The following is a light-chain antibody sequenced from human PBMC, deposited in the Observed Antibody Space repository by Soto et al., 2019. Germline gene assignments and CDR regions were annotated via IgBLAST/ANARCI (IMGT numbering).Light chain of an antibody. J-gene: IGKJ1*01. Sequence: DIQMTLSPSTLSASVGDRVTITCRASQSISSWLAWYQQKPGKAPKLLIYKASSLKSGVPSRFSGSGSGTEFTLTISSLQPDDFATYYCQQYNSYSPDTFGQGTKVEIK. V-gene: IGKV1-5*03. CDR1: QSISSW. CDR3: QQYNSYSPDT. CDR2: KAS.